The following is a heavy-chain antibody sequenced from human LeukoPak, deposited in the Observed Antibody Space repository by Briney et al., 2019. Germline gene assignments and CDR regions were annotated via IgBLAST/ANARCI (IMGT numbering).Heavy chain of an antibody. Sequence: GESLKISCKGSGYSFTSYWIGWVRQMPGKGLEWMGIIYPGDSDTRYSPSFQGQVTISADKSISTAYLQWSSLKASDTAMYYCAGGYYDILTGYAGDAFDIWGQGTMVTVSS. CDR1: GYSFTSYW. V-gene: IGHV5-51*01. CDR2: IYPGDSDT. CDR3: AGGYYDILTGYAGDAFDI. J-gene: IGHJ3*02. D-gene: IGHD3-9*01.